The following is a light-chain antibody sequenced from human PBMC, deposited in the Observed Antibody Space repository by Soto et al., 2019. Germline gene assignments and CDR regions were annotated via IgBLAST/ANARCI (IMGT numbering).Light chain of an antibody. CDR2: DVS. V-gene: IGLV2-11*01. J-gene: IGLJ3*02. CDR1: SSDVGGYKY. Sequence: QSALTQPRSVSGSPGQSVTISCAASSSDVGGYKYVSWFQHHPGKAPKLMIYDVSMRPSGVPDRFSGSKSGNTASLTISWLQAEDEADYYCCSYAGRYLFGGGTKLTVL. CDR3: CSYAGRYL.